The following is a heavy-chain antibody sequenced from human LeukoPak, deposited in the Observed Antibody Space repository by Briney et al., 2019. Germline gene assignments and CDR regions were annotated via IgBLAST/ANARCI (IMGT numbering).Heavy chain of an antibody. V-gene: IGHV3-74*01. Sequence: GGSLRLSCVASGFSFDDYALHWVRQAPGKGLEWVSGINSDGSSTSYADSVKGRFTISRDNAKNTLYLQMNSLRAEDTAVYYCARGLSRDGYNLDYWGQGTLVTVSS. CDR2: INSDGSST. D-gene: IGHD5-24*01. CDR3: ARGLSRDGYNLDY. J-gene: IGHJ4*02. CDR1: GFSFDDYA.